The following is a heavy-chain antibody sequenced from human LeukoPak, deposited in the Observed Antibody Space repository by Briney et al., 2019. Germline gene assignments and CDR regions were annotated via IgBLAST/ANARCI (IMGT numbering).Heavy chain of an antibody. CDR3: AKDLSSGYPHAFDI. D-gene: IGHD3-22*01. CDR2: IYSAGST. J-gene: IGHJ3*02. Sequence: GGSLRLSCTVSGFTVSSNSMSWVRQAPGKGLEWVSFIYSAGSTHYSDSVKGRFTISIDNSKNTLYLQMNSLRAEDTAVYYCAKDLSSGYPHAFDIWGQGTMVTVSS. V-gene: IGHV3-53*01. CDR1: GFTVSSNS.